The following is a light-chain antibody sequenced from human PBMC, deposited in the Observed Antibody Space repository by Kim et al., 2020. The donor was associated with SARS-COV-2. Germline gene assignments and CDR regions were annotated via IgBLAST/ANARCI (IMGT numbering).Light chain of an antibody. CDR3: QAWDSSTEV. CDR1: KLGDKS. V-gene: IGLV3-1*01. J-gene: IGLJ1*01. Sequence: SLSPGQTASITCSGDKLGDKSACWYQQKPGRSPVLVIYQDSKRPSGIPERFSGSNSGNTATLTISGTQAMDEADYYCQAWDSSTEVFGTGTKVTVL. CDR2: QDS.